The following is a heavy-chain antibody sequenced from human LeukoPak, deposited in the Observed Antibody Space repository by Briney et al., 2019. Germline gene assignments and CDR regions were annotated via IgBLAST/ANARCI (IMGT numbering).Heavy chain of an antibody. CDR1: GYTFTSYY. V-gene: IGHV1-46*01. CDR2: INPSGGST. D-gene: IGHD6-19*01. Sequence: GASVKVSCKASGYTFTSYYMHWVRQAPGQGLEWMGIINPSGGSTSYAQKFQGRVTMTRDTSTSTVYMELSSLRAEDTAVYYCARDATTHTIGWYDDAFDIWGHGTMVTVSS. J-gene: IGHJ3*02. CDR3: ARDATTHTIGWYDDAFDI.